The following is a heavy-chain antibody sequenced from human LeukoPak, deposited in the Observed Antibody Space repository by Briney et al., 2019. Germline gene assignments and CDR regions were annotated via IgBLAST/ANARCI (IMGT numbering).Heavy chain of an antibody. CDR3: AKMGITIFGVDWFDP. CDR2: ISYDGSNK. J-gene: IGHJ5*02. V-gene: IGHV3-30-3*02. CDR1: GFTFSSYA. Sequence: PGGSLRLSCAASGFTFSSYAMHWVRQAPGKGLEWVAVISYDGSNKYYADSVKGRFTISRDNSKNTLYLQMNSLRAEDTAVYYCAKMGITIFGVDWFDPWGQGTLVTVSS. D-gene: IGHD3-3*01.